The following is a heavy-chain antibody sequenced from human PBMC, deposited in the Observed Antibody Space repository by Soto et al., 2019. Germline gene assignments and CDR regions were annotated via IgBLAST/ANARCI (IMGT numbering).Heavy chain of an antibody. J-gene: IGHJ4*02. CDR2: IWYDGSNK. CDR1: GFTFSSYG. D-gene: IGHD5-18*01. V-gene: IGHV3-33*01. CDR3: AREDTAMVAWYFDY. Sequence: PGGSLRLSCAASGFTFSSYGMHWVRQAPGKGLEWVAVIWYDGSNKYYADSVKGRFTISRDNSKNTLYLQMNSLRAEDTAVYYCAREDTAMVAWYFDYWGQGTLVTSPQ.